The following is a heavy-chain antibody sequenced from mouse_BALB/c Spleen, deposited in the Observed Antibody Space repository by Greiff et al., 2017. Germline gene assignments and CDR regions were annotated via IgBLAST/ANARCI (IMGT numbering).Heavy chain of an antibody. CDR1: GFSLTSYG. V-gene: IGHV2-5-1*01. CDR3: AKTAYDGYPFDY. Sequence: VQLQESGPSLVQPSQSLSITCTVSGFSLTSYGVHWVRQSPGKGLEWLGVIWRGGSTDYNAAFMSRLSITKDNSKSQVFFKMNSLQADDTAIYYCAKTAYDGYPFDYWGQGTTLTVSS. J-gene: IGHJ2*01. D-gene: IGHD2-3*01. CDR2: IWRGGST.